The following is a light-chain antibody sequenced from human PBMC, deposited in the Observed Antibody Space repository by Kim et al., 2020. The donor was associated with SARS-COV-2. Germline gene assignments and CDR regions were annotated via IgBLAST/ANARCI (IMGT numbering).Light chain of an antibody. Sequence: SPGERATLTCRASQSVSSSYLAWYQQKPGQAPRLVIYGASSRATGIPDRVSGSGSGTDFTLTISRLEPEDFAVYYCQQYGSSPQTFGQGTKVDIK. CDR2: GAS. V-gene: IGKV3-20*01. CDR1: QSVSSSY. J-gene: IGKJ1*01. CDR3: QQYGSSPQT.